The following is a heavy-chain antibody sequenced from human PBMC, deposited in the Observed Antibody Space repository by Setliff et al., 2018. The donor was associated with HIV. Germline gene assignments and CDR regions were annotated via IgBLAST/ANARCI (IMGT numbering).Heavy chain of an antibody. CDR1: GYSISNGFY. CDR3: RVWILRDTSDI. D-gene: IGHD1-1*01. V-gene: IGHV4-38-2*02. J-gene: IGHJ3*02. CDR2: LSPSGTT. Sequence: SETLSLTCIVSGYSISNGFYWGWIRQPPGKGLEWIGELSPSGTTRSNPSLQSRVTISLDTSKNQFSLKLSSVTAADTAVYYCRVWILRDTSDIWGQGTVVTVSS.